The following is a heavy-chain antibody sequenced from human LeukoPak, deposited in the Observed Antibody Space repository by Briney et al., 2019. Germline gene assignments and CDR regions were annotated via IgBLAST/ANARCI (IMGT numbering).Heavy chain of an antibody. CDR3: AGSDIVVVPAAPNHAFDI. CDR1: GGSISSGGYY. Sequence: SETLFLTCTVSGGSISSGGYYWSWIRQPPGKGLEWIGYIYHSGSTYYNPSLKSRVTISVDRSKNQFSLKLSSVTAADTAVYYCAGSDIVVVPAAPNHAFDIWGQGTMVTVSS. J-gene: IGHJ3*02. CDR2: IYHSGST. D-gene: IGHD2-2*01. V-gene: IGHV4-30-2*01.